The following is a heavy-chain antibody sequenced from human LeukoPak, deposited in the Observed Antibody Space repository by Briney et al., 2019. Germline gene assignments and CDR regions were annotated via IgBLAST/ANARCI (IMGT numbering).Heavy chain of an antibody. CDR2: ISSSGSTI. CDR1: GSTVTTDH. CDR3: ARDSSYYYDSSGDNWFDP. J-gene: IGHJ5*02. Sequence: GGSLRLSCAASGSTVTTDHMNWVRQAPGKGLEWVSYISSSGSTIYYADSVKGRFTISRDNAKNSLYLQMNSLRAEDTAVYYCARDSSYYYDSSGDNWFDPWGQGTLVTVSS. D-gene: IGHD3-22*01. V-gene: IGHV3-48*03.